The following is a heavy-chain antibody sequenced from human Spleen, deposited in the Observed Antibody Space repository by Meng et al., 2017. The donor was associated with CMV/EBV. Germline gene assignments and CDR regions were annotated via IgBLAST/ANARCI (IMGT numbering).Heavy chain of an antibody. CDR2: FYNSGNI. Sequence: QEAGTVLVKPSETLSLTCNVSGGFINPYFWNWIRQPPGKGLEWIGYFYNSGNIDYNSSLKSRATISIDTSKNQFSLKLRSVTPADTAVYYCARGGERNTILGYWGQGTLVTVSS. CDR3: ARGGERNTILGY. V-gene: IGHV4-59*01. J-gene: IGHJ4*02. D-gene: IGHD3-3*01. CDR1: GGFINPYF.